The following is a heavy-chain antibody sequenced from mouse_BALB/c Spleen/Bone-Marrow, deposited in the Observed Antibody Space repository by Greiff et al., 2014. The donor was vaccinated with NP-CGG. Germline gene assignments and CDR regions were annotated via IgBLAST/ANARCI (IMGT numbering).Heavy chain of an antibody. Sequence: VQLQQSGTVLARPGASVKMSCKASGYSFSIYWMHWVKQRPGHGLEWIGAIYPGNSDTSYNQKFKGKAKLTAVTSASTAYMELSSLTNEDSAVYYCTNSYDYYAMDFWGAGTSVTVSS. V-gene: IGHV1-5*01. CDR3: TNSYDYYAMDF. CDR2: IYPGNSDT. J-gene: IGHJ4*01. D-gene: IGHD2-12*01. CDR1: GYSFSIYW.